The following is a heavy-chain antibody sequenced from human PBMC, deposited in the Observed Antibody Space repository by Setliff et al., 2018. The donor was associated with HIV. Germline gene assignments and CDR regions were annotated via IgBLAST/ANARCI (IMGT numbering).Heavy chain of an antibody. CDR3: VRGYRSAWNSWFDA. Sequence: SVKVSCKTSGVTFNTYAFSWVRQAPGQGLEWMGDIFAFLNIPNYAQKFQGRVTITADKPTSTAYMELTGLRSEDTAVYYCVRGYRSAWNSWFDAWGQGTRVTVSS. CDR2: IFAFLNIP. J-gene: IGHJ5*02. CDR1: GVTFNTYA. V-gene: IGHV1-69*10. D-gene: IGHD6-19*01.